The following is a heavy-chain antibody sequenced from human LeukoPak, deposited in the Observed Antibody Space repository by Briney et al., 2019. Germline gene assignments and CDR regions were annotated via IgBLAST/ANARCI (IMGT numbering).Heavy chain of an antibody. Sequence: PSETLSLTCTVSGGSISSYYWSWIRQPPGKGLEWIGEINHSGSTNYNPSLKSRVTISVDTSKNQFSLKLSSVTAADTAVYYCARRPGTVVTASPEYYYYYYMDVWGKGTTVTISS. D-gene: IGHD2-21*02. J-gene: IGHJ6*03. CDR1: GGSISSYY. V-gene: IGHV4-34*01. CDR3: ARRPGTVVTASPEYYYYYYMDV. CDR2: INHSGST.